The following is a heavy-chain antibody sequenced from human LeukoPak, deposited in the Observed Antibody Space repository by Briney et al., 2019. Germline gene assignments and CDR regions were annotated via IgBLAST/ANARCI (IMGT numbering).Heavy chain of an antibody. CDR1: GGSFSGYY. CDR3: ARGPTYYYGSGSYYRLRYAFDI. CDR2: ISHSGST. D-gene: IGHD3-10*01. J-gene: IGHJ3*02. Sequence: PSETLSLTCAVYGGSFSGYYWSWIRQPPGKGLEWIGEISHSGSTNYNPSLKSRVTISVDTSKNQFSLKLSSVTAADTAVYYCARGPTYYYGSGSYYRLRYAFDIWGQGTMVTVS. V-gene: IGHV4-34*01.